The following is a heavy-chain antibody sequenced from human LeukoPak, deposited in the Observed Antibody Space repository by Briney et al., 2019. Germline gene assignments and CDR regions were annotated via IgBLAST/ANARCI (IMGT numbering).Heavy chain of an antibody. CDR2: ISAYNGNT. J-gene: IGHJ6*02. CDR3: ARDQRGGRLRILEWPKYNAYGMDV. D-gene: IGHD3-3*01. CDR1: GYTFTSYG. V-gene: IGHV1-18*01. Sequence: ASVKVSCKASGYTFTSYGISWVRQAPGQGLEWMGWISAYNGNTNYAQKLQGRVTMTTDTSTSTAYMELRSLRSDDTAVYYCARDQRGGRLRILEWPKYNAYGMDVWGQGTTVTVSS.